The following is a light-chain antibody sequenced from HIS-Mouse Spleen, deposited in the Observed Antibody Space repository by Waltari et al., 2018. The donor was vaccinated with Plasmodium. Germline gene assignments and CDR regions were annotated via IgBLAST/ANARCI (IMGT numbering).Light chain of an antibody. CDR1: ALPKKY. V-gene: IGLV3-10*01. CDR3: YSTDSSGNHRV. Sequence: SYELTQPPSVSVSPGQTARITCSGDALPKKYAYWYQQKSGQAPVLVIYEDSKRPPGIPESVAGSSAGTMATWTISGAQVEDEADYYCYSTDSSGNHRVFGGGTKLTVL. CDR2: EDS. J-gene: IGLJ3*02.